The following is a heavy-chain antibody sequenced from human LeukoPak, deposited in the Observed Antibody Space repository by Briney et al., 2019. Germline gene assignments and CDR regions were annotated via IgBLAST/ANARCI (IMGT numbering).Heavy chain of an antibody. CDR1: GYTFTGYY. Sequence: ASVKVSCKASGYTFTGYYMHWVRQAPGQGLEWMGWINPNSGGTNYAQKFQGRVTMTRDTSISTAYMELSRLRSDDTAVYYCARDGRRRLSPVRAYYYGMDVWGQGTTVTVSS. V-gene: IGHV1-2*02. CDR3: ARDGRRRLSPVRAYYYGMDV. J-gene: IGHJ6*02. CDR2: INPNSGGT. D-gene: IGHD2/OR15-2a*01.